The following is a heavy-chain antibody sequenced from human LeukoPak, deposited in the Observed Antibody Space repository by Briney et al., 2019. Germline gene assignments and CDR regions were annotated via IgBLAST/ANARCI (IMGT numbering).Heavy chain of an antibody. V-gene: IGHV4-34*01. J-gene: IGHJ3*02. Sequence: PSETLSLTCAVYGGSFSGYYWSWIRQPPGKGLEWIGEINHSGSTNYNPSLKSRVTISVDTSKNQFSLKLSSVTAADTAVYYCARVGAAAGNLDAFDIWGQGTMVTVSS. D-gene: IGHD6-13*01. CDR3: ARVGAAAGNLDAFDI. CDR2: INHSGST. CDR1: GGSFSGYY.